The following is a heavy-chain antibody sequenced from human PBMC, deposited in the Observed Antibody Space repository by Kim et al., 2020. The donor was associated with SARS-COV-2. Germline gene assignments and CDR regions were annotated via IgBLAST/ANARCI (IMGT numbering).Heavy chain of an antibody. V-gene: IGHV3-43D*03. D-gene: IGHD3-10*01. Sequence: YYAHFVNGRFTIARDNSKNSLYLHMDSLRVEDTAFYYCAKDIGTIGDAADFWGQGVLLTVSS. CDR3: AKDIGTIGDAADF. J-gene: IGHJ4*02.